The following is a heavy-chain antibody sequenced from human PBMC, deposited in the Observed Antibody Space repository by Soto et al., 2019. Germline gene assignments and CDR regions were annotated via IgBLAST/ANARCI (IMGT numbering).Heavy chain of an antibody. CDR1: GFTFSSYG. J-gene: IGHJ4*02. Sequence: GGSLRLSCAASGFTFSSYGMHWVRQAPGKGLGWVAVIWYDGSNKYYADSVKGRFTISRDNSKNTLYLQMNSLRAEDTAVYYCARDQGMVRGVFDYWGQGTLVTVSS. D-gene: IGHD3-10*01. V-gene: IGHV3-33*01. CDR2: IWYDGSNK. CDR3: ARDQGMVRGVFDY.